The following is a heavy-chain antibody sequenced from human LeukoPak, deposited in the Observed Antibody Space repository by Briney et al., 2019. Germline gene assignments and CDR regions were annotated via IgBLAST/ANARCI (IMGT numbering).Heavy chain of an antibody. V-gene: IGHV1-18*01. CDR1: GYTFTSYG. Sequence: ASVKVSCEASGYTFTSYGISCVRQAPGQGVEWMGWISAYNGNTNYAQKLQGRVTLTTDTSTSTGYVELRSLRSDDTAVYYCARDLRVHCSGGSCYSGGLDPWGQGTLVTVSS. J-gene: IGHJ5*02. D-gene: IGHD2-15*01. CDR3: ARDLRVHCSGGSCYSGGLDP. CDR2: ISAYNGNT.